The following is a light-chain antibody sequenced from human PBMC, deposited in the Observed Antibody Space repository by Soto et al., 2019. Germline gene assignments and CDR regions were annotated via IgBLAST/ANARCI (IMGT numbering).Light chain of an antibody. CDR1: TSDVGNYNY. J-gene: IGLJ3*02. V-gene: IGLV2-14*01. Sequence: QSALTQPASVSGSPGQSITISCTGTTSDVGNYNYVSWYQQHPGKAPELMIYEDSNRPSGVANRFSGSKSGNTASLTISGLQAEDEADYYCTSYTTSTTWVFGGGTKLTVL. CDR2: EDS. CDR3: TSYTTSTTWV.